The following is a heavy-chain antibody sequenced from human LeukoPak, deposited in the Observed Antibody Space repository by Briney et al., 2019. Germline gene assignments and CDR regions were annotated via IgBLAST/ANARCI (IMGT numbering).Heavy chain of an antibody. CDR1: GCTFSSYA. CDR3: AREIGSGSHDAFDI. Sequence: GASVKVSCKASGCTFSSYAISWVRQAPGQGLEWMGGIIPIFGTANYAQKFQGRVTITADESTSTAYMELSSLRSEDTAVYYCAREIGSGSHDAFDIWGQGTMVTVSS. J-gene: IGHJ3*02. CDR2: IIPIFGTA. D-gene: IGHD3-10*01. V-gene: IGHV1-69*13.